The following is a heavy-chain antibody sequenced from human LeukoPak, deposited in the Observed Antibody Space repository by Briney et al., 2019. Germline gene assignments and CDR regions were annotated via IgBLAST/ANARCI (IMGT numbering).Heavy chain of an antibody. J-gene: IGHJ5*02. D-gene: IGHD1-1*01. CDR2: TYHSGGS. V-gene: IGHV4-38-2*01. Sequence: SQTLSLACVVSGYSISNDYYWGWIRQPPGKGLEGIGNTYHSGGSYYNPSLKSRVTILVDTSNNQFSLKLSSVTAADTAVYYCAKAGTTGIHHWFDPWGQGNLVTVSS. CDR3: AKAGTTGIHHWFDP. CDR1: GYSISNDYY.